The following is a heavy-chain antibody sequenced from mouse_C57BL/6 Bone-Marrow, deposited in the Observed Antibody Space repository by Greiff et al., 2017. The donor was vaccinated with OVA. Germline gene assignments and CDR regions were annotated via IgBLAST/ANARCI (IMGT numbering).Heavy chain of an antibody. CDR1: GYTFTDYY. V-gene: IGHV1-26*01. Sequence: VQLKQSGPELVKPGASVKISCKASGYTFTDYYMNWVKQSHGKSLEWIGDINPNNGGTSYNQKFKGKATLTVDKSSSTAYMELRSLTSEDSAVYYCTRWDCPFDYWGQGTTLTVSS. J-gene: IGHJ2*01. CDR3: TRWDCPFDY. CDR2: INPNNGGT. D-gene: IGHD4-1*01.